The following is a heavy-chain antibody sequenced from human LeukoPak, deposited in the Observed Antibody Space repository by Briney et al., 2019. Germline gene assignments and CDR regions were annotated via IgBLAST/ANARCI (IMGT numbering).Heavy chain of an antibody. CDR1: GFTFDNFA. D-gene: IGHD3-10*01. Sequence: GGSLRLSCAPSGFTFDNFAMTWVRQAPGKGLERVSEITGSGGSTYYADSVKGRFTISRDNSKNTLYLQMNSLRAEDTAIYYCARELFDFDYWGQGTLVTVSS. V-gene: IGHV3-23*01. J-gene: IGHJ4*02. CDR2: ITGSGGST. CDR3: ARELFDFDY.